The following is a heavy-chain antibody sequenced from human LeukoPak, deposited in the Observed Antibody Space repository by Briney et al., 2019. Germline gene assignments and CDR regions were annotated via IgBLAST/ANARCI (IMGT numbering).Heavy chain of an antibody. D-gene: IGHD1-1*01. V-gene: IGHV3-74*01. CDR2: INTDGSST. CDR3: ARDSPGYLAYDS. J-gene: IGHJ4*02. CDR1: GFTFSTHW. Sequence: PGGSLRLSCAASGFTFSTHWMHWVRQAPGKGLVWVSRINTDGSSTTYADSVKGRFTISRDNAKKSLYLQMNSLRAEDTAVYYCARDSPGYLAYDSWGQGTLVTVSS.